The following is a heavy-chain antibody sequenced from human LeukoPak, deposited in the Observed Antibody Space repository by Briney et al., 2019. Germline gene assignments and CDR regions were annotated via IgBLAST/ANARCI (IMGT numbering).Heavy chain of an antibody. Sequence: GASVKVSCKASGYTFISYDINWVGQAPGQGLEWMGWMNPDNGNTGYAQKFQGRVTMTRDTSISTAYMELSSLRAEDTAVYYCAREMRGGGYECCDFDQWGQGTLVTVSS. J-gene: IGHJ5*02. CDR2: MNPDNGNT. CDR3: AREMRGGGYECCDFDQ. D-gene: IGHD5-12*01. CDR1: GYTFISYD. V-gene: IGHV1-8*01.